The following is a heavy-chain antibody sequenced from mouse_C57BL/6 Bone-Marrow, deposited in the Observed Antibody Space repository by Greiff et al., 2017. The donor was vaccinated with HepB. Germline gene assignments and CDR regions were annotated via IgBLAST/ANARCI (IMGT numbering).Heavy chain of an antibody. J-gene: IGHJ3*01. V-gene: IGHV1-63*01. Sequence: QVQLKESGAELVRPGTSVKMSCKASGYTFTNYWIGWAKQRPGHGLEWIGDIYPGGGYTNYNEKFKGKATLTADKSSSTAYMQFSSLTSEDSAIYYCARSTTVGGTWFAYWGQGTLVTVSA. CDR3: ARSTTVGGTWFAY. CDR2: IYPGGGYT. D-gene: IGHD1-1*01. CDR1: GYTFTNYW.